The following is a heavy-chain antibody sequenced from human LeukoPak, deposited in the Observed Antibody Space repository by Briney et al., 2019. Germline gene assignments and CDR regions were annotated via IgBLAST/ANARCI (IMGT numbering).Heavy chain of an antibody. V-gene: IGHV4-39*01. CDR1: GASISTNNYY. J-gene: IGHJ4*02. D-gene: IGHD2-8*01. CDR2: IYSGGYT. CDR3: ARNFAYCTNGVCYLYYFDY. Sequence: PETLSLTCSVSGASISTNNYYWGWIRQPPGKGLEWIGSIYSGGYTYYNPSLKSRLTISVDTSKNQFSLKLSSVTAADTAVYYCARNFAYCTNGVCYLYYFDYWGQGTLVTVSS.